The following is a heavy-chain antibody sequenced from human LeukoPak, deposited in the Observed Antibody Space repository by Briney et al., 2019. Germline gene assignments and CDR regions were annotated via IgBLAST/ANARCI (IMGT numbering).Heavy chain of an antibody. D-gene: IGHD3-22*01. CDR1: GGSISSSSYY. J-gene: IGHJ4*02. CDR2: IYYSGST. CDR3: ASYSSGYYYVLDY. Sequence: SETLSLTCTVSGGSISSSSYYWGWIRQPPGKGLEWIGSIYYSGSTYYNPSLKSRVTISVDTSKNQLSLKLSSVTAADTAVYYCASYSSGYYYVLDYWGQGTLVTVSS. V-gene: IGHV4-39*01.